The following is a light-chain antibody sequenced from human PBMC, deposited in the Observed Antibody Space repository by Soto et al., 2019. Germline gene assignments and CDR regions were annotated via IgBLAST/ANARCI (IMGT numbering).Light chain of an antibody. CDR1: QSVSSSY. J-gene: IGKJ3*01. V-gene: IGKV3-20*01. CDR2: GAS. CDR3: QQYGSSPRT. Sequence: EIVLTQSPGTLSLSPGERATLSCRASQSVSSSYLAWYQQKPGQAPRLLIYGASSRATGIPDRFSGSGSGTDFTLTISILEPEDFAVYYSQQYGSSPRTFGPGTKV.